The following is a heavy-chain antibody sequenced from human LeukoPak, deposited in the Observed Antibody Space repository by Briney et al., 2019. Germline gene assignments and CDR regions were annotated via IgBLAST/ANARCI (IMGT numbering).Heavy chain of an antibody. CDR1: GFTFSSYS. D-gene: IGHD3-3*01. CDR3: ARSNRILDV. CDR2: ISSSGSTI. Sequence: GGSLRLSCAASGFTFSSYSMNWVRQAPVKGLEWVSYISSSGSTIYYADSVKGRFTISRDNAKNSLYLQMNSLRAEDTAVYYCARSNRILDVWGQGTTVTVSS. J-gene: IGHJ6*02. V-gene: IGHV3-48*04.